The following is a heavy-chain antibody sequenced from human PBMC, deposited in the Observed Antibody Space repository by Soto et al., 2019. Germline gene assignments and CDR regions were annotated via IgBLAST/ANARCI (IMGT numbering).Heavy chain of an antibody. CDR1: GFTFSNAW. CDR2: IKSKTDGGTT. CDR3: PTGFTRLAAFDI. J-gene: IGHJ3*02. V-gene: IGHV3-15*07. D-gene: IGHD6-6*01. Sequence: PGGSLRLSCAASGFTFSNAWMNWVRQAPGKGLEWVGRIKSKTDGGTTDYAAPVKGRFTISRDDSKNTLHLQMNSLKTEDTAVYYCPTGFTRLAAFDIWGQGTMVTVSS.